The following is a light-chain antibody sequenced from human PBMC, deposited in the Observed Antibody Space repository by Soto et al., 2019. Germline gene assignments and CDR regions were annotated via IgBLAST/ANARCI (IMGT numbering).Light chain of an antibody. J-gene: IGKJ4*01. Sequence: DIQLTQSPSFLSASVGDRVIITCRASQGISSYLGWCQQKPGKAPKLLIYAASTLQSGVPSRFSGSGSGTEFTLTISSLQPEDFASYFCQQLNSYPLTFGGGTKVEIK. CDR2: AAS. CDR1: QGISSY. CDR3: QQLNSYPLT. V-gene: IGKV1-9*01.